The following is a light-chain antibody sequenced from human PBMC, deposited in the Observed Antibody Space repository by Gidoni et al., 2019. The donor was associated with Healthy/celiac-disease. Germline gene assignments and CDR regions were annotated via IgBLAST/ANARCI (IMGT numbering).Light chain of an antibody. V-gene: IGKV1-39*01. Sequence: DIQITQSPSSLSASVGDRVTITCRASQSISSYLNWYQQKPGKAPKLLIYAASSLQSGVPSRFSGSGSGTDFTLTISSLQPEDFATYYCQQSYSTPLMYTFGQGTKLEIK. J-gene: IGKJ2*01. CDR1: QSISSY. CDR3: QQSYSTPLMYT. CDR2: AAS.